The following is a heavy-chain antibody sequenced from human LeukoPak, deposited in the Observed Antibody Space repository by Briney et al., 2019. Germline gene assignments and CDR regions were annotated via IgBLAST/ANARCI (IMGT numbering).Heavy chain of an antibody. CDR3: AKDDLSYYYDY. J-gene: IGHJ4*02. CDR1: GFTFSSYA. V-gene: IGHV3-30-3*01. Sequence: GGSLRLSCAASGFTFSSYAMHWVRQAPGKGLEWVAVISYDGSNKYYADSVKGRFTISRDNSKNTLYLQMNSLRAEDTAVYYCAKDDLSYYYDYWGQGTLVTVSS. CDR2: ISYDGSNK.